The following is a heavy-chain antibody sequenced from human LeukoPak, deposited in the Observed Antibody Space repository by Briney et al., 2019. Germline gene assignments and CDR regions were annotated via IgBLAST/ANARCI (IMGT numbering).Heavy chain of an antibody. J-gene: IGHJ4*02. CDR3: ARDGEMATILYFDY. CDR2: ISYDGSNK. CDR1: GFTFSSYA. V-gene: IGHV3-30-3*01. Sequence: AGGSLRLSCAASGFTFSSYAMHWVRQAPGKGLEWVAVISYDGSNKYYADSVKGRSTISRDNSKNTLYLQMNSLRAEDTAVYYCARDGEMATILYFDYWGQGTLVTVSS. D-gene: IGHD5-24*01.